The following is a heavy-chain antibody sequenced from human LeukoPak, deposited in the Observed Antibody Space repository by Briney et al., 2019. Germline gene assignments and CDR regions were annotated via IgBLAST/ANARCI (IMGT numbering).Heavy chain of an antibody. V-gene: IGHV4-39*01. CDR1: GGSISSSSYY. Sequence: PSETLSLTCTVSGGSISSSSYYWGWIRQSPGKGREWIGTMSNSGSTYYNPSLKSRVTISGDTAKNQFSLKLSSVTAADTAVYYCARRSQAAAGRGIDYWGQGTLVTVSS. CDR2: MSNSGST. D-gene: IGHD6-13*01. CDR3: ARRSQAAAGRGIDY. J-gene: IGHJ4*02.